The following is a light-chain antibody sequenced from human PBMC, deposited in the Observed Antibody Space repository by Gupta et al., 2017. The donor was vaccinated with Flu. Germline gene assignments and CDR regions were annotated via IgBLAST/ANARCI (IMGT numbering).Light chain of an antibody. CDR1: SSSVGSNN. Sequence: RVTISGSGSSSSVGSNNVYWYQQLPGTAPKLLISTNGQRPSGVPNRFSASKSGTSASLAISGLRSEDEADYYCAAWDDALSGRVFGTGTTVTVL. CDR2: TNG. V-gene: IGLV1-47*01. J-gene: IGLJ1*01. CDR3: AAWDDALSGRV.